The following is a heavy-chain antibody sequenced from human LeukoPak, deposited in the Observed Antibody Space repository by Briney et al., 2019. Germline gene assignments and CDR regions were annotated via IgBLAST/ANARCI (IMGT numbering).Heavy chain of an antibody. D-gene: IGHD3-10*01. J-gene: IGHJ6*02. V-gene: IGHV5-51*01. CDR2: IYPADSDT. CDR3: ARYSGSARYGMDV. Sequence: GESLKISCNGSGYXFTTYWICWVRQMPGKGLEWMGIIYPADSDTKYSPSFQGQVTISADKSIITAYLQWSSLKASDTAMYYCARYSGSARYGMDVWGQGTTVTVSS. CDR1: GYXFTTYW.